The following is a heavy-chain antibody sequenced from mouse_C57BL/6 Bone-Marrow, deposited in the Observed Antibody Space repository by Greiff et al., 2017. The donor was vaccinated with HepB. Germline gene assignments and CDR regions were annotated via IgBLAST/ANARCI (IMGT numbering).Heavy chain of an antibody. CDR1: GYTFTSYW. Sequence: QVQLKQPGAELVKPGASVKLSCKASGYTFTSYWMHWVKQRPGQGLEWIGMIHPNSGSTNYNEKFKSKATLTVDKSSSTAYMQLSSLTSEDSAVYYCAWDGYHEAMDYWGQGTSVTVSS. V-gene: IGHV1-64*01. CDR2: IHPNSGST. CDR3: AWDGYHEAMDY. J-gene: IGHJ4*01. D-gene: IGHD2-3*01.